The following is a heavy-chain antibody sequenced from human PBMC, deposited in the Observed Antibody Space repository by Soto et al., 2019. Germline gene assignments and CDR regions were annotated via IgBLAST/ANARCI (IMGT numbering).Heavy chain of an antibody. V-gene: IGHV1-18*01. CDR1: GYTFSSYD. J-gene: IGHJ4*02. D-gene: IGHD3-10*01. CDR2: LSAYNGNT. Sequence: QGQLVQSGAEVRKPGASVKVSCKASGYTFSSYDISWVRQAPGQGLEWMGWLSAYNGNTKYAQKLQGRVTMTTDTSTSTAYMELRSLRFDDTAVYYCARVEYYGSGSYSYWGQGTLVTVSS. CDR3: ARVEYYGSGSYSY.